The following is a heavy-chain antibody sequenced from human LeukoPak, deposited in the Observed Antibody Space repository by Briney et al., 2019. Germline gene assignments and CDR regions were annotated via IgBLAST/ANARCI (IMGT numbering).Heavy chain of an antibody. J-gene: IGHJ4*02. CDR3: ARVEMATIGVDY. Sequence: GGSLRLSCAASGFTFSSYEMNWVRQAPGKGLEWVSYISSSGSTIYYADSVKGRFTISRDNAKNSLYLQMNSLRAEDTAVYYCARVEMATIGVDYWGQGALVTVSS. CDR1: GFTFSSYE. CDR2: ISSSGSTI. D-gene: IGHD5-24*01. V-gene: IGHV3-48*03.